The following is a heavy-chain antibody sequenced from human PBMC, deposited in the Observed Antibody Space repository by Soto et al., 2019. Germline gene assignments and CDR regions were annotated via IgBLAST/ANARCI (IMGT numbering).Heavy chain of an antibody. D-gene: IGHD3-22*01. CDR3: ARDQEGTMIVVASAFDI. J-gene: IGHJ3*02. CDR1: GFTFSDYY. Sequence: WGSLILSCAASGFTFSDYYMSWIRQAPGKGLEWVSYISSSSSYTDYAASVKGGFTISRDNAKNSLYLQMNSLRAEDTAVYYCARDQEGTMIVVASAFDIWGQGTMVTVSS. V-gene: IGHV3-11*06. CDR2: ISSSSSYT.